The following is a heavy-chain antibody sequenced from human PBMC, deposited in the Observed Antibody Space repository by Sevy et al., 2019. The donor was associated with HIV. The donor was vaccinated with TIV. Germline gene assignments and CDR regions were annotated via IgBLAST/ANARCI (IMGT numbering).Heavy chain of an antibody. V-gene: IGHV4-39*01. D-gene: IGHD6-13*01. Sequence: SENRSLTCTVSAGSISSSSYYWGWIRQPPGKGLEWIGRIYYSGSTYYNPSLKSRVTISVDTSKNQCSLKLGSVTAADTAVYYCARREKLVPPGETGAFDIWGQGTMVTVSS. J-gene: IGHJ3*02. CDR3: ARREKLVPPGETGAFDI. CDR1: AGSISSSSYY. CDR2: IYYSGST.